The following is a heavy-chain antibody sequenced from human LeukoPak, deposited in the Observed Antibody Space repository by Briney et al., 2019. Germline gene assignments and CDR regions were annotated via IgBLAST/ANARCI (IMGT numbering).Heavy chain of an antibody. CDR1: GFTFSIYW. V-gene: IGHV3-7*01. CDR3: ARDLNSDSSGYYAHVGDY. J-gene: IGHJ4*02. CDR2: IKKDGSEK. Sequence: PGGSLRLSCAASGFTFSIYWMSCVRQAPGKGLEWVDNIKKDGSEKYYVDSVKGRFTISRDNAKNSLYLQMNSLRAEDTAVYYCARDLNSDSSGYYAHVGDYWGQGTLVTVSS. D-gene: IGHD3-22*01.